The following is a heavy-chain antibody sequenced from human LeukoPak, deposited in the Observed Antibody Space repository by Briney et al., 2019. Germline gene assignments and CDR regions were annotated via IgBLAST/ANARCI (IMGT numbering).Heavy chain of an antibody. V-gene: IGHV4-4*07. CDR3: ARGLWFGELQD. Sequence: PWETLPLTCTVSGCPFSYFFWSWVRQPAGKGLEWIGRKYTSGSTNYNPSLKSRVTMSVDTSKNQFSLKLSSVTAADTAVYYCARGLWFGELQDWGQGTLVTVSS. CDR2: KYTSGST. J-gene: IGHJ4*02. D-gene: IGHD3-10*01. CDR1: GCPFSYFF.